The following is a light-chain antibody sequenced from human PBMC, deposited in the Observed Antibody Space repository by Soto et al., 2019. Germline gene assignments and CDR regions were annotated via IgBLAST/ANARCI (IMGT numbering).Light chain of an antibody. Sequence: DIQMTQPPSSLSASVGARVTITCRASQGIRNDLAWYQQKPGKVPKRLIYAASSLQSGVPSRFSGSGFETDFTLTISSLQPEDFATYYCLQHNNYPPLTFGGGTKVEIK. CDR2: AAS. V-gene: IGKV1-17*01. CDR3: LQHNNYPPLT. J-gene: IGKJ4*01. CDR1: QGIRND.